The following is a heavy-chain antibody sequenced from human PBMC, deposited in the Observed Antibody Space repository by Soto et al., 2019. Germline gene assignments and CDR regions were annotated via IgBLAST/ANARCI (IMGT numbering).Heavy chain of an antibody. Sequence: QVQLVQSGAEVKNPGSSVKVSCKTSGFTFNVYGINWVRQAPEQGLEWMGGLIPIYDAPNYAQKFQGRVTITADKSTATVYLELSSLRSEDTAVYFCARVRDPHLDHYGLDVWGQGTTVTVSS. CDR3: ARVRDPHLDHYGLDV. V-gene: IGHV1-69*06. CDR1: GFTFNVYG. CDR2: LIPIYDAP. J-gene: IGHJ6*02.